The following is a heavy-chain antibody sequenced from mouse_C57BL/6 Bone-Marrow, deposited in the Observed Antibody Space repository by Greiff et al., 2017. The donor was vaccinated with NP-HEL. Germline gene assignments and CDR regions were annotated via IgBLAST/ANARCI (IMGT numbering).Heavy chain of an antibody. V-gene: IGHV1-53*01. J-gene: IGHJ2*01. D-gene: IGHD1-1*01. CDR1: GYTFTSYW. CDR3: ARPITTVVASPDY. Sequence: VQLQQPGTELVKPGASVKLSCKASGYTFTSYWMHWVKQRPGQGLEWIGNINPSNGGTNYNEKFKSKATLTVDKSSSTAYMQLSSLTSEDSAVYYCARPITTVVASPDYWGQGTTLTVSS. CDR2: INPSNGGT.